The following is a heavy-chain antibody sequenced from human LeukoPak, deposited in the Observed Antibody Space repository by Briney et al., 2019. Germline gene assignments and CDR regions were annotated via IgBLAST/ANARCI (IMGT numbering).Heavy chain of an antibody. D-gene: IGHD2/OR15-2a*01. J-gene: IGHJ4*02. CDR2: ISSSSSYI. Sequence: GGSLRLSCAASGFTFSRYSMNWVRQAPGKGLEWVSFISSSSSYIYYADSVKGRFTISRDNAKNSLYLQMNSLRAEDTAVYYCARVDMDSASNFDYWGQGTLVTVSS. V-gene: IGHV3-21*01. CDR3: ARVDMDSASNFDY. CDR1: GFTFSRYS.